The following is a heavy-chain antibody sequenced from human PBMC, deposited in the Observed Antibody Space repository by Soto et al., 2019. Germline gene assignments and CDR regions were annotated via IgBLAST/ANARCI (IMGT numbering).Heavy chain of an antibody. V-gene: IGHV3-48*01. CDR1: GFTFSSYS. J-gene: IGHJ5*02. D-gene: IGHD6-19*01. CDR2: ISSSSSTI. CDR3: ARGQLRPTGYSSGINWFDP. Sequence: EVQLVESGGGLVQPGGSLRLSCAASGFTFSSYSMNWVRQAPGKGLEWVSYISSSSSTIYYADSVKGRFTISRDNAKNSLYLQMNSRRAEYTAVYYCARGQLRPTGYSSGINWFDPWGQGNLVTVSA.